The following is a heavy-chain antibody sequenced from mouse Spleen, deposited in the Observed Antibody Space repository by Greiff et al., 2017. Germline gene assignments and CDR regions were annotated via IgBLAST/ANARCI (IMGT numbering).Heavy chain of an antibody. CDR2: INPSTGGT. CDR1: GYSFTGYY. Sequence: VQLKESGPELVKPGASVKISCKASGYSFTGYYMNWVKQSPEKSLEWIGEINPSTGGTTYNQKFKAKATLTVDKSSSTAYMQLKSLTSEDSAVYYCAESYYGRGFDYWGQGTTLTVSS. J-gene: IGHJ2*01. CDR3: AESYYGRGFDY. D-gene: IGHD1-1*01. V-gene: IGHV1-42*01.